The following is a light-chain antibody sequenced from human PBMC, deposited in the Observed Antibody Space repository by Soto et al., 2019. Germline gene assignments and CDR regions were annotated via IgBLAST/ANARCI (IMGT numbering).Light chain of an antibody. CDR2: DVS. J-gene: IGLJ1*01. V-gene: IGLV2-14*03. CDR3: SAYTSSSTHV. Sequence: QSALTQPASVSGSRGQSITISCTGTSSDVGAYNFVSWYQQHPGKLPKLMIFDVSRRPSGVSDRFSGSKSGNTSSLTISGLQAEDEGDYYCSAYTSSSTHVFGSGTQLTV. CDR1: SSDVGAYNF.